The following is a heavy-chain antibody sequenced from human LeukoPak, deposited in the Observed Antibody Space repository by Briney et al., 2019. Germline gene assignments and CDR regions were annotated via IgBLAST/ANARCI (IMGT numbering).Heavy chain of an antibody. CDR2: FNTSWHSS. CDR3: ARARAGSAFDA. V-gene: IGHV1-46*01. Sequence: ASGKVSCKASGYTFTTYSIHWVRQAPGQGLEWLAMFNTSWHSSDYSQRLQGRVTMTRDTSTSTVYMGLRSLTSDDSAVYYCARARAGSAFDAWGQGTMVSVS. D-gene: IGHD6-19*01. J-gene: IGHJ3*01. CDR1: GYTFTTYS.